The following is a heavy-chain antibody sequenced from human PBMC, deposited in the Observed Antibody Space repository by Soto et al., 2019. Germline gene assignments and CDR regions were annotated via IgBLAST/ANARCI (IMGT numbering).Heavy chain of an antibody. D-gene: IGHD3-16*01. CDR2: LSYSGST. V-gene: IGHV4-31*03. J-gene: IGHJ4*02. Sequence: SETLSLTFTVSGDSINSGGSYWSWIRQHPGKGLEWIGYLSYSGSTYYNASLKSRVTMSLDTSKNQFSLKLSSVTAADTAVYYCARHTLTVYYFDYWGQGTLVTVSS. CDR1: GDSINSGGSY. CDR3: ARHTLTVYYFDY.